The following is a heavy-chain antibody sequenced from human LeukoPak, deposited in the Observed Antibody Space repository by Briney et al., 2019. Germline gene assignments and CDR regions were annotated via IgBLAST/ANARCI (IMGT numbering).Heavy chain of an antibody. Sequence: SSETLSLNCTVSGGSISSSSYYWGWIRQPPGKGLEWIGSIYYSGSTYYNPSLKSRVTISVDTSKNQFSLKLSSVTAADTAVYYCARYVHYYYDSSGDAFDIWGQGTMVAVSS. CDR2: IYYSGST. CDR1: GGSISSSSYY. V-gene: IGHV4-39*01. D-gene: IGHD3-22*01. CDR3: ARYVHYYYDSSGDAFDI. J-gene: IGHJ3*02.